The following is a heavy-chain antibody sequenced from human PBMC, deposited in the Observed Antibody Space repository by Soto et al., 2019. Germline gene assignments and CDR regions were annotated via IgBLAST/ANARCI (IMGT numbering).Heavy chain of an antibody. Sequence: QITLKESGPTLVKLTQTLTLTCSFSGFSLSTTRVGVGWSRQPPGEALEWLALIYWDDDKRYSPSLKTRLTITKDSPKNRVVLTMSDMDPVDTATYYCAHIVVDGLGYYFDYWGQGTLVTVSS. V-gene: IGHV2-5*02. D-gene: IGHD6-19*01. CDR2: IYWDDDK. CDR1: GFSLSTTRVG. CDR3: AHIVVDGLGYYFDY. J-gene: IGHJ4*02.